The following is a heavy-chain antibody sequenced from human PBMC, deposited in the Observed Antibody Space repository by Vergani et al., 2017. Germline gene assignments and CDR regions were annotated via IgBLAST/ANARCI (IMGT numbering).Heavy chain of an antibody. D-gene: IGHD1-26*01. J-gene: IGHJ4*02. Sequence: EVQLVESGGGLVQPGGSLRLSCAASGFTFSSYAMSWVRQAPGKGLEWVSAISGSGGSTYYADSVKGRFTISRDNSKNTLYLQMNSLRAEDTAVYYCSSNRGRIGLVGATGAFDYWGQGTLVTVSS. CDR3: SSNRGRIGLVGATGAFDY. V-gene: IGHV3-23*04. CDR1: GFTFSSYA. CDR2: ISGSGGST.